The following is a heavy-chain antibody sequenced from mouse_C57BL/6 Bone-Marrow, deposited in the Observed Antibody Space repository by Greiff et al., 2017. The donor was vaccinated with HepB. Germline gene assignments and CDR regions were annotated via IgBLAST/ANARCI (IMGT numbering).Heavy chain of an antibody. D-gene: IGHD3-2*02. CDR1: GYTFTSYW. CDR3: ARRRGLSSGDY. J-gene: IGHJ2*01. V-gene: IGHV1-64*01. CDR2: IHPNSGST. Sequence: QVQLQQPGAELVKPGASVKLSCKASGYTFTSYWMHWVKQRPGQGLEWIGMIHPNSGSTNYNEKFKSKATLTVDKSSITAYMQLSSLTSEDSAVYYCARRRGLSSGDYWGQGTTLTVSS.